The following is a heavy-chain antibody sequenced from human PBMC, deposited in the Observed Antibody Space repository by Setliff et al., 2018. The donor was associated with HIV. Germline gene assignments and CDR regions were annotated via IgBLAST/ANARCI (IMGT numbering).Heavy chain of an antibody. Sequence: SETLSLTCTVSGGSISSSSYYWGWIRQPPGKGLEWIGSIYYSGSTYYNPSLKTRVTISVDGSKNQFSLKLKSVTAADTAVYYCARWHPPYGFWEEDYWGQGTLVTVS. J-gene: IGHJ4*02. V-gene: IGHV4-39*01. CDR2: IYYSGST. CDR3: ARWHPPYGFWEEDY. CDR1: GGSISSSSYY. D-gene: IGHD3-10*01.